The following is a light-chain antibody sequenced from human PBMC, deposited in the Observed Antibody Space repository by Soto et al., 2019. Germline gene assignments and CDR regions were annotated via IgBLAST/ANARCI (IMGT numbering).Light chain of an antibody. V-gene: IGKV1-12*01. Sequence: DIQMTQYPSSVSASVGDTVTITCRASQGVGVWLGWYQQKPGKAPHLLIYGASGLQVGVPSRFSGSVSGADVTLTISNLQPEDFATYYCQQAYSHPLTFGGGTKVEIK. CDR1: QGVGVW. CDR3: QQAYSHPLT. J-gene: IGKJ4*01. CDR2: GAS.